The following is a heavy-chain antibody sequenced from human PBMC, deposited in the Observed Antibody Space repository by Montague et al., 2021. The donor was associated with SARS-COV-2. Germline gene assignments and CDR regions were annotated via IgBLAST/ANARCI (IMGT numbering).Heavy chain of an antibody. Sequence: SETLSLTCSRQGSWYSGADRRSTRQNSRHQLNWNADISQKKKTNYNPSLKSRVTISIDTSKNQFSLKLSSVTAADTAVYYCARFAYRLLFIASYYGMDVWGKGTTVTVS. CDR2: ISQKKKT. CDR3: ARFAYRLLFIASYYGMDV. V-gene: IGHV4-34*01. D-gene: IGHD2-2*01. J-gene: IGHJ6*04. CDR1: GSWYSGAD.